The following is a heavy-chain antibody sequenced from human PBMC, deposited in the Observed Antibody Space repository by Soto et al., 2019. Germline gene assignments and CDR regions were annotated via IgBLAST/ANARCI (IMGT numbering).Heavy chain of an antibody. J-gene: IGHJ4*02. D-gene: IGHD3-10*01. CDR2: INPNSGNT. Sequence: SVKVSCKASGYTFTSFDITWVRQATGQGLEWMGWINPNSGNTGYAQKLQGRVTLTRGTSTSTAYMELTSLTSDDTAVYYCARGSEYFDSWGQGTLVTVSS. V-gene: IGHV1-8*01. CDR3: ARGSEYFDS. CDR1: GYTFTSFD.